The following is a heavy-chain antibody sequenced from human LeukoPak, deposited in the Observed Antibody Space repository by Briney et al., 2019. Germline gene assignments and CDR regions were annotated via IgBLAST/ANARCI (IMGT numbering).Heavy chain of an antibody. Sequence: ASVKVSCKASGYTFTSYGISWVRQAPGQGLEWMGWIRAYNGNTNYAQKLQGRVTMTTDTSTSTAYMELRSLRSDDTAVYYCARSYDSSGYYYVLSYFDYWGQGTLVTVSS. CDR2: IRAYNGNT. V-gene: IGHV1-18*01. D-gene: IGHD3-22*01. CDR3: ARSYDSSGYYYVLSYFDY. CDR1: GYTFTSYG. J-gene: IGHJ4*02.